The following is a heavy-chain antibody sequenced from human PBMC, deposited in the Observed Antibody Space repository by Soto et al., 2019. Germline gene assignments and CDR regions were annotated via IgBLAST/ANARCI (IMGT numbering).Heavy chain of an antibody. CDR3: ARRKYCSTSSCYADYYYGMDV. J-gene: IGHJ6*02. CDR1: GYNFTSYW. CDR2: IDPSDSYT. V-gene: IGHV5-10-1*01. Sequence: GESLKISCKGSGYNFTSYWIYWVRQMPGKGLEWMGRIDPSDSYTNYSPSFQGHVTISADKAINTAYLQWSSLKASDTAMYYCARRKYCSTSSCYADYYYGMDVWGQGTTVTVSS. D-gene: IGHD2-2*01.